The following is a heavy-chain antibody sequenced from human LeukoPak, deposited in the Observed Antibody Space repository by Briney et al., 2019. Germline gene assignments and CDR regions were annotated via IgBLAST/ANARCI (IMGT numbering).Heavy chain of an antibody. CDR1: GFTFSSYW. Sequence: GGSLRLSCAASGFTFSSYWMNWVRQAPGKGLVWVSRIKSDGSSTSSADSVKGRFTISRDNAKNTLYLQMNSLRVEDTAVYYCAREDYDDNGWYFDLWGRGTLVTVSS. J-gene: IGHJ2*01. D-gene: IGHD4-17*01. V-gene: IGHV3-74*01. CDR3: AREDYDDNGWYFDL. CDR2: IKSDGSST.